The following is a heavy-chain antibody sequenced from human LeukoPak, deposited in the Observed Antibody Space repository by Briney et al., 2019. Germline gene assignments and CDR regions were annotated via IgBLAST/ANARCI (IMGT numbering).Heavy chain of an antibody. CDR2: IYTSGST. CDR1: GGSISSYY. J-gene: IGHJ6*02. V-gene: IGHV4-4*07. D-gene: IGHD3-3*01. Sequence: PSETLCLTCTVSGGSISSYYWSWIRQPAGKGLEWIGRIYTSGSTNYNPSLKSRVTMSVDTSKNQFSLKLSSVTAADTAVYYCAREAERITIFGAYYYYGMDVWGQGTTVTVSS. CDR3: AREAERITIFGAYYYYGMDV.